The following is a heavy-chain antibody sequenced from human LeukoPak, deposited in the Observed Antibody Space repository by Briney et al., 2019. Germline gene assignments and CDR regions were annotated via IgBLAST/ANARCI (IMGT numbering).Heavy chain of an antibody. CDR1: GFSFTNAW. CDR3: TTGYYNILPFDY. D-gene: IGHD3-9*01. CDR2: IKSGNDGGTT. J-gene: IGHJ4*02. Sequence: PGGSLRLSCAASGFSFTNAWLTWVRQVPGRGLEWLGHIKSGNDGGTTDYAAPVKGRFIISRDDSKKMLFLQMNSLMTEDTAVYYCTTGYYNILPFDYWGQGTLVTVSS. V-gene: IGHV3-15*01.